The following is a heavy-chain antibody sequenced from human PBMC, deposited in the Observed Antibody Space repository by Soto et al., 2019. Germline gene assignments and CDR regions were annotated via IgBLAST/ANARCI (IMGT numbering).Heavy chain of an antibody. CDR2: INHSGST. CDR3: TRGKTYCSGGSCYEQFDY. Sequence: QVQLQQWGARLLKPSETLSLTCAVYGGSFSGYYWSWSWIRQPPGKGLEWIGEINHSGSTNYNPSLTSRVTMSVDTSKNQFSLKLSSVTAADTAVYYCTRGKTYCSGGSCYEQFDYWGLGALVTVSS. V-gene: IGHV4-34*01. D-gene: IGHD2-15*01. J-gene: IGHJ4*02. CDR1: GGSFSGYY.